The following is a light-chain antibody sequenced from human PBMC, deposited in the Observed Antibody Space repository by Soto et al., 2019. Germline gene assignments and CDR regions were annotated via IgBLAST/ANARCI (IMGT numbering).Light chain of an antibody. J-gene: IGKJ4*01. Sequence: EIVLTHSPGTLSLSPGERATLSCRASQSVSSSYLAWYQQKPGQAPRLLIYDASNRATGIPARFSGSGSGTDFTLTISSLEPEDFAVYYCQQRSNWPTFGGGTKVDIK. CDR1: QSVSSSY. CDR3: QQRSNWPT. V-gene: IGKV3D-20*02. CDR2: DAS.